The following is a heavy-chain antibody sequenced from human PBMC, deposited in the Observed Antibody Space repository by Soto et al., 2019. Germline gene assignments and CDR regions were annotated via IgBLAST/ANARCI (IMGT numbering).Heavy chain of an antibody. V-gene: IGHV3-21*01. CDR3: VPSRITLIRGRIINHPYNGFDP. CDR2: ISRASDYI. CDR1: GFTFSSYG. J-gene: IGHJ5*02. D-gene: IGHD3-10*01. Sequence: VQLVESGGGLVKPGGSLRLSCTASGFTFSSYGMTWVRQAPGKGLEWVSSISRASDYIYYADSVNGRFTISRDNAKNSLYLQMNSLRAEDTAVYFCVPSRITLIRGRIINHPYNGFDPWGQGTLVTVSS.